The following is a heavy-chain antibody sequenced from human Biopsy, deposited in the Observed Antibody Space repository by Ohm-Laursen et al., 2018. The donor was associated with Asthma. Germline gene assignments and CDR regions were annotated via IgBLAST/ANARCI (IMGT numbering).Heavy chain of an antibody. CDR1: GFTFGDYW. Sequence: GSLRLSCTASGFTFGDYWMSWVRQVPGKGLEWVANIKHDGTEKNHVDSLKGRFTISTDNAKNSLYLQMNSLRGADTALYYCVKDIRLQLWGFDSWGQGTLVTVSS. J-gene: IGHJ4*02. CDR3: VKDIRLQLWGFDS. V-gene: IGHV3-7*03. D-gene: IGHD6-13*01. CDR2: IKHDGTEK.